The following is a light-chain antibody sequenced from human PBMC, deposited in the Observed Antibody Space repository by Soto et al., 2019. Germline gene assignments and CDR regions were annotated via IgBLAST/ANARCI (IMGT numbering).Light chain of an antibody. V-gene: IGKV3-15*01. CDR1: QSISSK. J-gene: IGKJ1*01. CDR3: QQYNNWPRT. Sequence: DIVLTQSPGTLSLSPGERAILSCRAIQSISSKLAWYQQKPGQAPRLLIYGASTRATGIPARFSGSGSGTEFTLTINSLQSEDFAVYYCQQYNNWPRTFGQGTKVDI. CDR2: GAS.